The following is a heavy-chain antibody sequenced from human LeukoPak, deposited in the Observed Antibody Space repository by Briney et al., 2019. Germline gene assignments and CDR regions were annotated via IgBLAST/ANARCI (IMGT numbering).Heavy chain of an antibody. J-gene: IGHJ4*02. CDR3: ARAGVISGWDS. D-gene: IGHD3-3*02. Sequence: GGSLRLSCAASGFTFSNYPMGWVRRAPGKGLEWLSALGGEQSGSWTKSADSVKGRFTISRDNSENTLYMQMDSLTVEDTAVYYCARAGVISGWDSWGQGVLVTVSS. V-gene: IGHV3-23*01. CDR2: LGGEQSGSWT. CDR1: GFTFSNYP.